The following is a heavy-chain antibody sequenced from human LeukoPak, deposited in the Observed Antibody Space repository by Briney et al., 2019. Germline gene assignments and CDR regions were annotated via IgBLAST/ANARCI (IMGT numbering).Heavy chain of an antibody. CDR3: ARDKYSSSWYSVTPVPNWFDP. CDR1: GFIFSSSA. D-gene: IGHD6-13*01. J-gene: IGHJ5*02. Sequence: GGSLRLSCAVSGFIFSSSAMSWVRQAPGKGLEWVAVIWYDGSNKYYADSVKGRFTISRDNSKNTLYLQMNSLRAEDTAVYYCARDKYSSSWYSVTPVPNWFDPWGQGTLVTVSS. CDR2: IWYDGSNK. V-gene: IGHV3-33*08.